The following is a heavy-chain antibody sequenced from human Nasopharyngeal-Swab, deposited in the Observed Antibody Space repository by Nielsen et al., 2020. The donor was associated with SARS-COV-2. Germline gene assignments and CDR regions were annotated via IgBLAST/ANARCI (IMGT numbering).Heavy chain of an antibody. CDR1: GFTFKSFP. Sequence: GGSLRLSCATSGFTFKSFPMHWVRQGPGKGLERVAVISYDVDKTFYADSVKGRFTVSRDNAKNTLYLQMVNLRVEDTAVYYCARGASFGAVSDAMDVWGQGTTVTVSS. V-gene: IGHV3-30-3*01. D-gene: IGHD3-10*01. CDR2: ISYDVDKT. CDR3: ARGASFGAVSDAMDV. J-gene: IGHJ6*02.